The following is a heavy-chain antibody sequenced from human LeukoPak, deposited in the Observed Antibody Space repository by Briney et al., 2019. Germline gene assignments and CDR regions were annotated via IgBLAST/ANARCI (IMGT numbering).Heavy chain of an antibody. D-gene: IGHD3-22*01. CDR2: INHSGST. CDR1: GGSFSGYY. Sequence: SETLSLTCAVYGGSFSGYYWSWIRQPPGKGLEWIGEINHSGSTNYNPSLKSRVTISVDTSKNQFSLKLSSVTAADTAVYYCACLTTADAFDIWGQGTMVTVSS. CDR3: ACLTTADAFDI. J-gene: IGHJ3*02. V-gene: IGHV4-34*01.